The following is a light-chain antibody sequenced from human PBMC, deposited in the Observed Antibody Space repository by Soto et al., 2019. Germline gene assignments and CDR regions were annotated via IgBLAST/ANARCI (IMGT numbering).Light chain of an antibody. J-gene: IGKJ5*01. Sequence: DVMTQSSLSLPVTLRQPASISFSSNKRLVHSDGLAYFRWFPQRXGRSPRXXIYKVSHRESGVLAGFSGSGSGTDFALKISRVEAEDVGVYYCMQGTHWPITFGQGTRLEIK. CDR1: KRLVHSDGLAY. V-gene: IGKV2-30*02. CDR2: KVS. CDR3: MQGTHWPIT.